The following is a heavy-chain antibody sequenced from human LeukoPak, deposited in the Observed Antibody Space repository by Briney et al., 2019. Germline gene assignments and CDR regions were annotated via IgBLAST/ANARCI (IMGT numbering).Heavy chain of an antibody. CDR1: GYTFTSYY. J-gene: IGHJ4*02. V-gene: IGHV1-46*01. CDR2: INPNRGST. CDR3: ATGGHVRVYDSSAYYGHY. D-gene: IGHD3-22*01. Sequence: ASVKVSCKASGYTFTSYYMYWVRQAPGQGLEWMGIINPNRGSTSYAQKFQGRVTMTRDMSTSTVYMELSSLRSEDTAVYYCATGGHVRVYDSSAYYGHYWGQGTLVTVSS.